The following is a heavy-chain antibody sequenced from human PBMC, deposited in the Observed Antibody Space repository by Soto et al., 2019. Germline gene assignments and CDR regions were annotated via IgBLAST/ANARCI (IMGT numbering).Heavy chain of an antibody. CDR3: AHTVGLVVVTSEDEYFQH. CDR2: IYWDDDK. V-gene: IGHV2-5*02. D-gene: IGHD2-15*01. J-gene: IGHJ1*01. Sequence: QIPLKASGPSLVKPTQTLTLTCTFSGFSLSTSGVGVGWIRQPPGKALEWLAVIYWDDDKGYSPSLKNRLTITKDTSKNQLVLTMTNMDPVDTATYYCAHTVGLVVVTSEDEYFQHWGQGTQVTVSS. CDR1: GFSLSTSGVG.